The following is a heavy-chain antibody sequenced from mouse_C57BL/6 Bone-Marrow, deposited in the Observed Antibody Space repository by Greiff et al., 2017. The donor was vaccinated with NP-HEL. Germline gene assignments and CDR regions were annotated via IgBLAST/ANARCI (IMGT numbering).Heavy chain of an antibody. CDR2: IWTGGGT. D-gene: IGHD1-1*01. J-gene: IGHJ1*03. CDR1: GFSLTSYA. CDR3: ARGSITTVVYWYFDV. V-gene: IGHV2-9-1*01. Sequence: VKLMESGPGLVAPSQSLSITCTVSGFSLTSYAISWVRQPPGQGLEWLGVIWTGGGTNYNSALKSRLSISKDNSKSQVFLKMNSLQTDDTARYYCARGSITTVVYWYFDVWGTGTTVTVSS.